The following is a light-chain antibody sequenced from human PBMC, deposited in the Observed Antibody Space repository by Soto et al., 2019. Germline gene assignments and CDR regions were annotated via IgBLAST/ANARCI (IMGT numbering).Light chain of an antibody. CDR1: QSISDR. Sequence: DIQMTQSPSTLSASVGDRVTIACRASQSISDRLAWYKQKAGEAPKVPIIDASSLESGVPSRFSGSGSGTEFSLTINNVQPDDFATYYCQHYGYLWTFGQGTKVEV. J-gene: IGKJ1*01. V-gene: IGKV1-5*01. CDR3: QHYGYLWT. CDR2: DAS.